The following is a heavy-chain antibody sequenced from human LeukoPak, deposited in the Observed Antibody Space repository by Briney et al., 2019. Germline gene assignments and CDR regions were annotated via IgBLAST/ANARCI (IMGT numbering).Heavy chain of an antibody. CDR3: ARDGAYGSGSYYHDY. Sequence: PGGSLRLSCAASGFTFSSYSMNWVRQAPGKGLEWVSSISSSSSYIYYADSVKGRFIISRDSAKNSLYLQMNSLRAEDTAVYYCARDGAYGSGSYYHDYWGQGTLVTVSS. CDR2: ISSSSSYI. V-gene: IGHV3-21*01. J-gene: IGHJ4*02. D-gene: IGHD3-10*01. CDR1: GFTFSSYS.